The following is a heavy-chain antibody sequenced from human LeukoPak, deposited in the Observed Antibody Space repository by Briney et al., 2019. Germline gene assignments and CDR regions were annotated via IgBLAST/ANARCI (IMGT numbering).Heavy chain of an antibody. CDR1: GYTFTSYY. CDR2: INPSGGST. Sequence: ASVTVSCKASGYTFTSYYMHWVRQAPGQGLEWMGIINPSGGSTSYAQKFQGRVTMTRDTSTSTVYMELSSLRSEDTAVYYCASPGYSSNLYYWGQGTLVTVSS. J-gene: IGHJ4*02. D-gene: IGHD6-13*01. CDR3: ASPGYSSNLYY. V-gene: IGHV1-46*01.